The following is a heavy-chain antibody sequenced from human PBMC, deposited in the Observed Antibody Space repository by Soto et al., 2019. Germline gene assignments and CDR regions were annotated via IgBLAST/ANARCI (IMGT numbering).Heavy chain of an antibody. V-gene: IGHV1-8*01. CDR1: GYTFTSYD. J-gene: IGHJ4*02. CDR3: ARPFGVVSRDYFDY. D-gene: IGHD3-3*01. CDR2: MNPNSGNT. Sequence: ASVKVSCKASGYTFTSYDINWVRRATGQGLVWMGWMNPNSGNTGYAQKFQGRVTMTRNTSISTAYMELSSLRSEDTAVYYCARPFGVVSRDYFDYWGQGTLVIVSS.